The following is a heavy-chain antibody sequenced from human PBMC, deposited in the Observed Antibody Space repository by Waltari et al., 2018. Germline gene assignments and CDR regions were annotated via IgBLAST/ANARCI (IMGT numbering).Heavy chain of an antibody. CDR3: ARRSWDYWYFDL. CDR2: ISYDSSNK. CDR1: GFTFRSLP. V-gene: IGHV3-30-3*01. D-gene: IGHD1-26*01. Sequence: QVQLVESGGGVVQPGRSLRRSCAASGFTFRSLPMVWVRQAPGKGLEWVAFISYDSSNKYYADSVKGRLTISRDNSQDTLYLQMNSLRAEDTAVYYCARRSWDYWYFDLWGRGTLVTVSS. J-gene: IGHJ2*01.